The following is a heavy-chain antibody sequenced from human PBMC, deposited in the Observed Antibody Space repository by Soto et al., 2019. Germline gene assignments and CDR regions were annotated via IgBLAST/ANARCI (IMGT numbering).Heavy chain of an antibody. Sequence: GGSLRLSCEASGFTFSGYWMSWVRQAPGKGLGWVADIKHDGSVQYYVDSVKGRFTISRDNAKKLLFLQMNGLRAEDTALYYCARATYSNAWYRFDLWGQGTLVTVSS. CDR2: IKHDGSVQ. V-gene: IGHV3-7*03. D-gene: IGHD4-4*01. CDR1: GFTFSGYW. CDR3: ARATYSNAWYRFDL. J-gene: IGHJ4*02.